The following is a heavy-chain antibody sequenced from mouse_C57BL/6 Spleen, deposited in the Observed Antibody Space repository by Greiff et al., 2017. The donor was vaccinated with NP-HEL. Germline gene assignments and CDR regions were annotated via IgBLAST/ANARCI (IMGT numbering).Heavy chain of an antibody. CDR3: ARDIGGPLFAY. V-gene: IGHV3-6*01. CDR1: GYSITSGYY. CDR2: ISYDGSN. J-gene: IGHJ3*01. Sequence: EVQLVESGPGLVKPSQSLSLTCSVTGYSITSGYYWNWIRQFPGNKLEWMGYISYDGSNNYNPSLKNRISITRDTSKNQFFLKLNSVTTEDTATYYCARDIGGPLFAYWAKGLWSLSLQ.